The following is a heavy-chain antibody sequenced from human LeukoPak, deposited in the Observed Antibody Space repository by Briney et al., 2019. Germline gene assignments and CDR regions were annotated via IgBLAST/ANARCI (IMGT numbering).Heavy chain of an antibody. V-gene: IGHV1-46*01. CDR3: ARGGSGWSSDS. D-gene: IGHD6-19*01. CDR2: INPSGGST. CDR1: GYTFTNYY. Sequence: ASVKVSCKASGYTFTNYYIHWVRQAPGQGLEWMGVINPSGGSTSYAQMFQGRVTMTRDRSTNTLYMELSSLRSEDTAVYYCARGGSGWSSDSWGQGTLVTVSS. J-gene: IGHJ4*02.